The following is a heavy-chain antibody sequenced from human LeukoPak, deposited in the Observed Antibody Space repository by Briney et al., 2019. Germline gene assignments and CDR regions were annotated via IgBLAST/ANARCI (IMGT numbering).Heavy chain of an antibody. CDR3: ARRRGREEIDY. D-gene: IGHD3-16*01. Sequence: GGSLRLSCAASGFTFSSYSMNWVRQAPGKGLEWVSSISSSSSYIYYADSVKGRFTISRDNAKNSLYLQMNSLRAEDTAVYYCARRRGREEIDYWGQGTLVTVSS. V-gene: IGHV3-21*01. CDR2: ISSSSSYI. CDR1: GFTFSSYS. J-gene: IGHJ4*02.